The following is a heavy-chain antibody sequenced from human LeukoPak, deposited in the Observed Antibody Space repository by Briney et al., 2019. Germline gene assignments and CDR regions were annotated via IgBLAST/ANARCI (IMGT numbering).Heavy chain of an antibody. CDR1: GFTFSNYG. J-gene: IGHJ4*02. Sequence: PGGSLRLSCAASGFTFSNYGMSWVRHAPGKGLEWVSALSGTSDNTYYADSVKGRFSISRDNSKNTLYLQISSLRVEDTAVYYCAKVATWTHFDYWGQGILVTVSS. CDR3: AKVATWTHFDY. CDR2: LSGTSDNT. D-gene: IGHD3/OR15-3a*01. V-gene: IGHV3-23*01.